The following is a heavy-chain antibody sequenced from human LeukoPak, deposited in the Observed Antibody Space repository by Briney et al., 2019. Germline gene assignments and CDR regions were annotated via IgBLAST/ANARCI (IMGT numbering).Heavy chain of an antibody. CDR1: GFTFSSYW. CDR2: IKQDGSEK. Sequence: GGSLRLSCAASGFTFSSYWMSWVRQAPGKGLQWVANIKQDGSEKYYVDSVKGRFTISRDNAKNSLYLQMNSLRAEDTAVYYCAKDGVGATSLDCWGQGTLVTVSS. D-gene: IGHD1-26*01. CDR3: AKDGVGATSLDC. J-gene: IGHJ4*02. V-gene: IGHV3-7*01.